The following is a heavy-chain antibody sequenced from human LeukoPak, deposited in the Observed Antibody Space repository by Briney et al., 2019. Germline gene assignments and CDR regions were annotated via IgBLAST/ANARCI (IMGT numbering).Heavy chain of an antibody. J-gene: IGHJ4*02. V-gene: IGHV4-30-4*08. CDR1: GGSISSGDYY. CDR3: ARGTGAHYYDSSGLRGATYFDY. CDR2: IYYSGST. Sequence: TSETLFLTCTVSGGSISSGDYYWSWVRQPAGQGLEWTGYIYYSGSTYYNPSLKRRVTISVDTSKNQFPLKLSSVTAADTAVYYCARGTGAHYYDSSGLRGATYFDYSGQGTL. D-gene: IGHD3-22*01.